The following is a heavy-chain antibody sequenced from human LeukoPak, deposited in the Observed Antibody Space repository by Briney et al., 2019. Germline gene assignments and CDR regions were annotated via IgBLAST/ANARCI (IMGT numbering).Heavy chain of an antibody. J-gene: IGHJ4*02. CDR1: GYSFTSYW. CDR2: IYPGDSDT. Sequence: GESLKISCKGSGYSFTSYWIGWVRQMPGKGLEWMGIIYPGDSDTRCSPSFQGQVTISADKSISTAYLQWSSLKASDTAMYYCARSTQYYDFWSGSSCFDYWGQGTLVTVSS. CDR3: ARSTQYYDFWSGSSCFDY. V-gene: IGHV5-51*01. D-gene: IGHD3-3*01.